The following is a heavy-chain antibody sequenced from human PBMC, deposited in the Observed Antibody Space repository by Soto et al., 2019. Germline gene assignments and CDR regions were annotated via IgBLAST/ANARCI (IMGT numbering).Heavy chain of an antibody. CDR3: SRGILV. J-gene: IGHJ4*02. CDR2: ISYGGST. V-gene: IGHV4-31*03. CDR1: GGSINSGGYC. Sequence: QVQLQESGPGLVKPSQTLSLTCTVSGGSINSGGYCWSWIRQHPGKGLAWIGCISYGGSTSYNPSLKSRVTISVDTSKNRFSLKLTSVTAADTAVYYCSRGILVWGQGALITVSS. D-gene: IGHD5-18*01.